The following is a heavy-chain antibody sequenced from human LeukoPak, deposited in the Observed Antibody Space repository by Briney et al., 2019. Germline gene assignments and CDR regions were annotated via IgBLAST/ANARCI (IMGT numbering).Heavy chain of an antibody. D-gene: IGHD3-10*01. CDR2: INHSGST. J-gene: IGHJ4*02. V-gene: IGHV4-34*01. Sequence: PSETLSLTCAVYGGSFSGYYWSWIRQPPGKGLEWIGEINHSGSTNYNPSLKSRVTISVDTSKNQFSLKLSSVTAANTAVYYCARERITMVRGVTYYFDYWGQGTLVTVSS. CDR1: GGSFSGYY. CDR3: ARERITMVRGVTYYFDY.